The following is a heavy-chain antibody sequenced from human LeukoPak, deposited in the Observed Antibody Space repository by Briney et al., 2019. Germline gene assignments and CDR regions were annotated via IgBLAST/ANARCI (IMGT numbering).Heavy chain of an antibody. Sequence: PSETLSLTWTVSGGSISSGTYYWYWIRQPAGKGLEWIGRIYTSGITNYNPSLKSRVTISVDTSKNQFSLKLSSVTAADTAVYYCARGVGDSGSYDRGWYWGQGTLVTVSS. CDR1: GGSISSGTYY. CDR3: ARGVGDSGSYDRGWY. D-gene: IGHD1-26*01. V-gene: IGHV4-61*02. CDR2: IYTSGIT. J-gene: IGHJ4*02.